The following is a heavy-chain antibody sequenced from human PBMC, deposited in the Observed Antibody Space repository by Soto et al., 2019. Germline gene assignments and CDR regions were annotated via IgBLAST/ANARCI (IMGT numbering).Heavy chain of an antibody. CDR2: ISYDGSNK. D-gene: IGHD1-7*01. J-gene: IGHJ5*02. CDR1: GFTFSSYG. CDR3: AKDRGYNWNYGWFDP. Sequence: GGSLRLSCAASGFTFSSYGMHGVRQAPGKGLEWVAVISYDGSNKYYADSVKGRFTISRDNSKNTLYLQMNSLRAEDTAVYYCAKDRGYNWNYGWFDPWGQGTLVTVSS. V-gene: IGHV3-30*18.